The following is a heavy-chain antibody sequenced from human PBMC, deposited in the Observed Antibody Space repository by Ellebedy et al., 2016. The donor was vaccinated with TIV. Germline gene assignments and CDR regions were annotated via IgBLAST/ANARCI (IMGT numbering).Heavy chain of an antibody. CDR1: GYTFTSDL. CDR2: INPSGGGT. CDR3: EWEGGVYYFDY. D-gene: IGHD1-26*01. Sequence: AASVKVSCKASGYTFTSDLIHWVRQAPGQGLEWMGIINPSGGGTGYAQKFQGRVIMTRDTSASTVYMELRRWRSEDTAFHYCEWEGGVYYFDYWGQGTLVTVSS. J-gene: IGHJ4*02. V-gene: IGHV1-46*01.